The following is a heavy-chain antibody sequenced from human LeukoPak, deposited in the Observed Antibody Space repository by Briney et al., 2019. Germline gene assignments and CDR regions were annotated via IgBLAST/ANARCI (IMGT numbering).Heavy chain of an antibody. CDR1: GYTFTSYG. J-gene: IGHJ6*02. D-gene: IGHD3-3*01. Sequence: ASVKGSCKASGYTFTSYGISWVRQAPGQGREWMGWISAYNGNTNYAQKLQGRVTMTTDTSTSTAYMELRSLRSDDTAVYYCARGFFGDFWSGYTLVGMDVWGQGTTVTVSS. CDR3: ARGFFGDFWSGYTLVGMDV. CDR2: ISAYNGNT. V-gene: IGHV1-18*01.